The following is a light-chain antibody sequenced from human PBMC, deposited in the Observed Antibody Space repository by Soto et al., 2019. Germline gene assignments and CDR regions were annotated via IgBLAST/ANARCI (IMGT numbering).Light chain of an antibody. Sequence: SVLTPPPSASGSPGQSVTISCTGTSSDVGGYNYVSWYQQHPGKAPKLMIYEVSKRPSGVPDRFSGSKSGNTASLTISGLQADDEADYYCISYTVSRSYVFGTGTKVTVL. V-gene: IGLV2-8*01. J-gene: IGLJ1*01. CDR2: EVS. CDR1: SSDVGGYNY. CDR3: ISYTVSRSYV.